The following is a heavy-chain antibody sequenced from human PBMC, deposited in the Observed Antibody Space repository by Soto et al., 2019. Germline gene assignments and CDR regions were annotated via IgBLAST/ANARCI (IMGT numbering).Heavy chain of an antibody. CDR3: AKDLYSYGSKDYYGMDV. J-gene: IGHJ6*02. D-gene: IGHD5-18*01. V-gene: IGHV3-30*18. Sequence: GGSLRLSCAASGFTFSSYGMHWVRQAPGKGLEWVAVISYDGSNKYYADSVKGRFTISRDNSKNTLYLQMNSLRAEDTAVYYCAKDLYSYGSKDYYGMDVWGQGTTVTVSS. CDR2: ISYDGSNK. CDR1: GFTFSSYG.